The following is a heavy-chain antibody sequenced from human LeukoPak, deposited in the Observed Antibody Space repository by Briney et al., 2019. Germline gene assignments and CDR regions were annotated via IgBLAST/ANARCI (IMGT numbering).Heavy chain of an antibody. Sequence: SETLSLTCSVSGGSISSSSYYWGWIRQPPGKGLEWIGSIYYSGSTYYNPSLKSRVTISVDTSKNQFSLKLSSVTAADTAVYYCARGYDRGSSFDYWGQGTLVTVSS. CDR1: GGSISSSSYY. CDR3: ARGYDRGSSFDY. V-gene: IGHV4-39*07. CDR2: IYYSGST. D-gene: IGHD3-3*01. J-gene: IGHJ4*02.